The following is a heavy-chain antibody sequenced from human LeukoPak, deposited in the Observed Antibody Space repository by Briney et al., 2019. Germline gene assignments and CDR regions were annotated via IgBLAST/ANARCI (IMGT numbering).Heavy chain of an antibody. D-gene: IGHD5-18*01. Sequence: PGGSLRLSCAASGFTFDDYALHWVRQAPGKGLEWVSGINWNSGSIVYADSVKGRFTISRDNAKNSLYLQMNSLRAEDTALYYCAKALGYDYGPLSASSWGQGTLVTVSS. V-gene: IGHV3-9*01. J-gene: IGHJ5*02. CDR1: GFTFDDYA. CDR2: INWNSGSI. CDR3: AKALGYDYGPLSASS.